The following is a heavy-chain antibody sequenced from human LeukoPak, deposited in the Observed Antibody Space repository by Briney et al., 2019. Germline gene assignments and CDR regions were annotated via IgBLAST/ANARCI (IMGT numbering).Heavy chain of an antibody. CDR3: ARGFWSGYYTLDY. V-gene: IGHV1-69*05. Sequence: SVKVSCKASGGTFSSYAISWVRQAPGQGLEWMGGIIPIFGTANYAQKFQGRVTITTDESTSTAYTELSSLRSEDTAVYYCARGFWSGYYTLDYWGQGTLVTVSS. CDR2: IIPIFGTA. J-gene: IGHJ4*02. CDR1: GGTFSSYA. D-gene: IGHD3-3*01.